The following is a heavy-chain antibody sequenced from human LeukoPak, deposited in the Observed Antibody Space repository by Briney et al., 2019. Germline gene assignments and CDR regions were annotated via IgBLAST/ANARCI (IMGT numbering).Heavy chain of an antibody. D-gene: IGHD3-22*01. CDR3: ARVLAGSSGVFDI. Sequence: QPGGSLRLSCVASGFTFSDYYMDWVRQAPGKGLEWVGRIKNKVNSYTTEYAASVKGRFTFSRDGSKNSLHLQMNSLKTEDTAVYYCARVLAGSSGVFDIWGQGTMVTVSS. CDR2: IKNKVNSYTT. CDR1: GFTFSDYY. J-gene: IGHJ3*02. V-gene: IGHV3-72*01.